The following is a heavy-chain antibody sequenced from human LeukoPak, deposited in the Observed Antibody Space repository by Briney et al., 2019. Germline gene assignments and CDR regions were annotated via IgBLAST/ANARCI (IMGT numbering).Heavy chain of an antibody. CDR2: IYTSGST. CDR1: GGSISSYY. V-gene: IGHV4-4*07. D-gene: IGHD2-2*01. J-gene: IGHJ6*03. Sequence: SETLSLTCTVSGGSISSYYWSWIRQPAGKGLEWIGRIYTSGSTNYNPSLKSRVTMSVDTSKNQFSLKLSSVTAADTAVYYCARDGRGYCSSTSCRGYYYYYMDVWGKGTTVTVSS. CDR3: ARDGRGYCSSTSCRGYYYYYMDV.